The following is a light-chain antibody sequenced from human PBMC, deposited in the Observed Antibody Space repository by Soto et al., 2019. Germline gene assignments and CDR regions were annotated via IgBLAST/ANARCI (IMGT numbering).Light chain of an antibody. V-gene: IGKV3-15*01. J-gene: IGKJ1*01. CDR2: GTS. Sequence: EIVMTQSPATLSVSPGERATLSCRASQSVSSNLAWYQQKPGQAPRLLIYGTSTRATDIPARFSGSRSGTEFTLTISSLQSEEFAVYYCQHYNNWPRTFGQGTKVEIK. CDR3: QHYNNWPRT. CDR1: QSVSSN.